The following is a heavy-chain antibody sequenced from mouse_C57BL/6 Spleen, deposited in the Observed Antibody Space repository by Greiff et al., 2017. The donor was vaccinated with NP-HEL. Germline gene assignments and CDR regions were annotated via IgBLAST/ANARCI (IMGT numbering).Heavy chain of an antibody. V-gene: IGHV1-55*01. CDR2: IYPGSGST. Sequence: QVQLQQPGAELVKPGASVKMSCKASGYTFTSYWITWVKQRPGQGLEWIGDIYPGSGSTNYNQKFKGKSTLTVDKSSSTAYMQLSSLTSEDSAVYYCARPNWAYWYFDVWGTGTTVTVSS. CDR3: ARPNWAYWYFDV. J-gene: IGHJ1*03. CDR1: GYTFTSYW. D-gene: IGHD4-1*01.